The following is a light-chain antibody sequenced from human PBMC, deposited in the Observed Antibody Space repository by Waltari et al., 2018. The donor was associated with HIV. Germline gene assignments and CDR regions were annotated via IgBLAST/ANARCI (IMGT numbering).Light chain of an antibody. Sequence: HSVLTQPPSVSGAPGQRVTISCTGSSSNIGAGFDVHWYQHLPGTPPKRLIYSSGIRPSGFPDRFSVSKPVSSASLAITGLMAEDEAVNYGQSYDSSRSARFGGGPKLTVL. J-gene: IGLJ2*01. CDR1: SSNIGAGFD. CDR2: SSG. CDR3: QSYDSSRSAR. V-gene: IGLV1-40*01.